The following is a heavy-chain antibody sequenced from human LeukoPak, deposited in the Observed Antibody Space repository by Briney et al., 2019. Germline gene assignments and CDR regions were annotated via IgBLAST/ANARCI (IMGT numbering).Heavy chain of an antibody. J-gene: IGHJ4*02. CDR3: ARDHACSNGVCSYCDY. D-gene: IGHD2-8*01. Sequence: SETLSLTCTVSSGSISSTTYYWGWIRQPPGKGLEWIGRIYYSGSTYYNPSLKSRVTISVDTSRNQFSLKLSSVTAADTAVYYCARDHACSNGVCSYCDYWGQGTLVTVSS. CDR1: SGSISSTTYY. CDR2: IYYSGST. V-gene: IGHV4-39*07.